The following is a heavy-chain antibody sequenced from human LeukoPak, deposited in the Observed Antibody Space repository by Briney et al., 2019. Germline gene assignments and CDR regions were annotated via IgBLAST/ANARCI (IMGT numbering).Heavy chain of an antibody. Sequence: SVKVSCKASGGTFSSYAISWVRQAPGQGLEWMGRIIPILGIANYAQKFQGRVTITADKSTSTAYMELSSLRSEDTAVYYCARDGGGYSYGYPHYYYGMDVWGQGTTVAVSS. CDR3: ARDGGGYSYGYPHYYYGMDV. CDR1: GGTFSSYA. J-gene: IGHJ6*02. CDR2: IIPILGIA. V-gene: IGHV1-69*04. D-gene: IGHD5-18*01.